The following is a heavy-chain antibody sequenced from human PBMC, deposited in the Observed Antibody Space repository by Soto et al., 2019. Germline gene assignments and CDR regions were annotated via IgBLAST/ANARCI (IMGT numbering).Heavy chain of an antibody. J-gene: IGHJ6*02. CDR1: GFTFSSYW. Sequence: EVQLVESGGGLVRPGGSLRLSCAASGFTFSSYWMHWVRQAPGKGLVWVSRMNEDGGTTDCADSVKGRFTISRDNAKNTLYLQMNSLRVEDTAVYYCASDLSGRADVWGQGTTVTVSS. CDR3: ASDLSGRADV. V-gene: IGHV3-74*02. D-gene: IGHD3-10*01. CDR2: MNEDGGTT.